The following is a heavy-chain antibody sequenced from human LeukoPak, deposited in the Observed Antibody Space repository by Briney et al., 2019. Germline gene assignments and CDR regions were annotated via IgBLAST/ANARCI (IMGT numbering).Heavy chain of an antibody. CDR3: ARAAGSGIDI. J-gene: IGHJ3*02. V-gene: IGHV1-69*05. CDR1: GGTFSSYA. Sequence: GASVKVSCKASGGTFSSYAISWVRQAPGQGLEWMGGIIPIFGTANYAQKFQGRVTMTRNTSISTAYMELSSLRSEDTAVYYCARAAGSGIDIWGQGTMVTVSS. CDR2: IIPIFGTA. D-gene: IGHD3-3*01.